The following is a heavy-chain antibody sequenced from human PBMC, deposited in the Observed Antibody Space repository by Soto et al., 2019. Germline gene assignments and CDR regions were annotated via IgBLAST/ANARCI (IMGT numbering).Heavy chain of an antibody. CDR1: GFTFSSYW. V-gene: IGHV3-7*01. CDR2: IKQDGSEK. CDR3: ARDRAGLGAEGFDY. J-gene: IGHJ4*02. D-gene: IGHD3-16*01. Sequence: GGSLRLSCAASGFTFSSYWMSWVRQAPGKGLEWVANIKQDGSEKYYVDSVKGRFTISRDNAKNSLYLQMNSLRAEDTAVYYWARDRAGLGAEGFDYWGQGTLVTVSS.